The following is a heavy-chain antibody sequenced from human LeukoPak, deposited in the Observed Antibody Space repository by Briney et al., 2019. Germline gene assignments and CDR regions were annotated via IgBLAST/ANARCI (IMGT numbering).Heavy chain of an antibody. D-gene: IGHD2-15*01. V-gene: IGHV4-34*01. CDR2: TNHSGST. J-gene: IGHJ4*02. Sequence: SETLSLTCPVYGGSFSGYYWSWIRQPPGKGLEWIGETNHSGSTNYNPSLKSRVTISVDTSKNQFSLKLSSVTAADTAVYYCASTGARVVAATFDYWGQGTLVTVSS. CDR1: GGSFSGYY. CDR3: ASTGARVVAATFDY.